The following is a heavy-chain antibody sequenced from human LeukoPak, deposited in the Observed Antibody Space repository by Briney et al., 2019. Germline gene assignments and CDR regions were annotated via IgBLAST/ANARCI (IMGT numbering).Heavy chain of an antibody. D-gene: IGHD1-14*01. V-gene: IGHV3-30-3*02. CDR1: GFTFSSYA. CDR2: ISYDGSNK. J-gene: IGHJ6*03. CDR3: AKNGEPHYYMDV. Sequence: GRSPRLSCAASGFTFSSYAMHWVRQAPGKGLEWVAVISYDGSNKYYADSVKGRFTISRDNSKNTLYLQMNSLRAEDTAVYYCAKNGEPHYYMDVLGKGTTVTVSS.